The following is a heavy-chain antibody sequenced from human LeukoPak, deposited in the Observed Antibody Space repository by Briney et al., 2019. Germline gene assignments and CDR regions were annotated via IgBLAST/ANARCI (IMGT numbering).Heavy chain of an antibody. CDR2: ISSDGSDK. CDR3: AKLAGTAASRGFDY. CDR1: GFTFSSYV. V-gene: IGHV3-30*18. Sequence: GGSLRLSCAASGFTFSSYVMHWVRQAPGKGLEWVAVISSDGSDKYYAESGKGRFTISRDNSKNQLYLQMNSLRAEDTAVYYCAKLAGTAASRGFDYWGQGTLVTVSS. D-gene: IGHD3-10*01. J-gene: IGHJ4*02.